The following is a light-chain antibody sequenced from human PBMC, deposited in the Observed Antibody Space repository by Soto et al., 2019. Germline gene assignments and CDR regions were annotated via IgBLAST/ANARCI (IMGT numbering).Light chain of an antibody. J-gene: IGLJ3*02. Sequence: QSVLTQPASVSGSPGHSITISCTGTSRDVGGYNYVSWYQQHPGKAPKLMIYDVSRRPSGVSNRFSGSKSGNTASLTISGLQAEDEADYYCSSYTSSSTRVFGGGTKLTVL. V-gene: IGLV2-14*01. CDR3: SSYTSSSTRV. CDR2: DVS. CDR1: SRDVGGYNY.